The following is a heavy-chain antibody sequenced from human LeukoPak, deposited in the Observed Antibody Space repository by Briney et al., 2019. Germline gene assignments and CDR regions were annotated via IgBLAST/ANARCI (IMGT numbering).Heavy chain of an antibody. CDR2: IYYSGST. V-gene: IGHV4-59*11. Sequence: ASETLSLTCTASGGSITSHYWSWIRQPPEKGLEWIGYIYYSGSTNYNPSLKSRVTISVDTSKNQFSLKLSSVTAADTAVYYCARDSRYYGSGSYWDVWGQGTTVTVSS. D-gene: IGHD3-10*01. CDR1: GGSITSHY. J-gene: IGHJ6*02. CDR3: ARDSRYYGSGSYWDV.